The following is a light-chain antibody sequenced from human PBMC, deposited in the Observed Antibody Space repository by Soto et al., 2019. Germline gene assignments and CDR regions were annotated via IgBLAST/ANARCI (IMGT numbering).Light chain of an antibody. CDR2: EVS. CDR1: SSDVGGYNY. Sequence: QSVLTQPASVSGSPRQSITISCTGTSSDVGGYNYVSWYQQHPGKAPKLMIYEVSNRPSGVSNRFSGSKSGNTASLTISGLQAEDEADYYCSSYTSSSVVVFGGGTKVTVL. J-gene: IGLJ2*01. CDR3: SSYTSSSVVV. V-gene: IGLV2-14*01.